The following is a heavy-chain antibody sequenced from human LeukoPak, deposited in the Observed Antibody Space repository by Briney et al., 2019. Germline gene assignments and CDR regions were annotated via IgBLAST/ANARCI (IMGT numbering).Heavy chain of an antibody. V-gene: IGHV1-18*01. Sequence: GASVKVSCKASGYTFTSYGISWVRQAPGQGLEWMGWISAYNGNTNYAQKLQGRVTMTTDTSTSTAYMELRSLRSDDTAVYYCARLFGPVYYYGMDVWGQGTTVTVPS. J-gene: IGHJ6*02. D-gene: IGHD3-10*02. CDR1: GYTFTSYG. CDR3: ARLFGPVYYYGMDV. CDR2: ISAYNGNT.